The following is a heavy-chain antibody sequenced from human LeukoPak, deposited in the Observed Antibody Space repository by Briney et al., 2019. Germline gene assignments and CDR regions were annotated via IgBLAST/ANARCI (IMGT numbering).Heavy chain of an antibody. Sequence: PGGSLRLSCVASGFTFSDYAMSWVRQAPGKGLEWVSIFSTKGGAYYADSVKGRFTTSRDNSKNTLYLQIDSLRAEDTAVYYCAKDLYSSSWYYAYWGQGTLVTVSS. CDR3: AKDLYSSSWYYAY. CDR2: FSTKGGA. J-gene: IGHJ4*02. CDR1: GFTFSDYA. V-gene: IGHV3-23*01. D-gene: IGHD6-13*01.